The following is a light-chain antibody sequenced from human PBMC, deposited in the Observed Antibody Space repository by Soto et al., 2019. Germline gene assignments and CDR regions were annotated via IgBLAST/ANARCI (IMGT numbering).Light chain of an antibody. CDR1: QSVSSK. CDR2: GAS. J-gene: IGKJ4*01. V-gene: IGKV3-15*01. CDR3: QQYNDWPPQLT. Sequence: EIVMTQSPATLSVSVGERATLSCRASQSVSSKLAWYQKKPGQAPRLLIYGASTRATGIPARFSGSESGTEFTLTISSLQSEDFAVYYCQQYNDWPPQLTFGGGIKVEIK.